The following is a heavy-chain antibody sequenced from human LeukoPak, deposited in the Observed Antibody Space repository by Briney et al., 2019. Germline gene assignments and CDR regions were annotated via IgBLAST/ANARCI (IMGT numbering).Heavy chain of an antibody. J-gene: IGHJ3*02. CDR3: ASPLTLWFGELFGGGHDAFDI. CDR1: GFTFSDYY. CDR2: ISSSGSTI. V-gene: IGHV3-11*04. D-gene: IGHD3-10*01. Sequence: PGGSLRLSCAASGFTFSDYYMSWIRQAPGKGLEWVSYISSSGSTIYYADSVKGRFTISRDNAKNSLYLQMNSLRAEDTAVYYCASPLTLWFGELFGGGHDAFDIWGQGTMVTVSS.